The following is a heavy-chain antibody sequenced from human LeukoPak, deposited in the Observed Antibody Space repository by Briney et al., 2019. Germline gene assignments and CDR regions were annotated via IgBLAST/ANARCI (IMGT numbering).Heavy chain of an antibody. V-gene: IGHV4-59*08. Sequence: PSETLSLTCTVSGGSISSYYWSWIRQPPGKGLEWIGYIYYSGSTNYNPSLESRVTISVDTSKNQFSLKLSSVTAADTAVYYCARLYSGFPIDYWGQGTLVTVSS. CDR2: IYYSGST. CDR1: GGSISSYY. D-gene: IGHD5-12*01. J-gene: IGHJ4*02. CDR3: ARLYSGFPIDY.